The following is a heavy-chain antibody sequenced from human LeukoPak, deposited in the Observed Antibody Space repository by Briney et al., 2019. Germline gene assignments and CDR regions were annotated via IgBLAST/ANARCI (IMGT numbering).Heavy chain of an antibody. D-gene: IGHD3-10*01. CDR3: ARDVVRLRGAPSPFDY. J-gene: IGHJ4*02. Sequence: SETLSLICTVSGGSISSGSYYWGWIRQPPGKGLEWIGSIYYSGSTYYNPSLKSRVTISIDTSKNQFSLKLSSVTAADTAVYYCARDVVRLRGAPSPFDYWGQGTLVTVSS. CDR1: GGSISSGSYY. CDR2: IYYSGST. V-gene: IGHV4-39*07.